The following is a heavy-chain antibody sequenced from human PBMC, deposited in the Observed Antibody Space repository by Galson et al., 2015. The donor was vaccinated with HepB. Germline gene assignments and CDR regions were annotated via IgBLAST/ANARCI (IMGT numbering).Heavy chain of an antibody. J-gene: IGHJ4*02. CDR2: IIPIVGTP. Sequence: SVKVSCKASGGSFISFAISWVRQAPGQALEWMGGIIPIVGTPTYAQKFQGRVTITADESTSTAYMELGSLRPDDTAVYYCVRAAVVGHYWGQGTLVTVSS. V-gene: IGHV1-69*13. D-gene: IGHD2-21*01. CDR3: VRAAVVGHY. CDR1: GGSFISFA.